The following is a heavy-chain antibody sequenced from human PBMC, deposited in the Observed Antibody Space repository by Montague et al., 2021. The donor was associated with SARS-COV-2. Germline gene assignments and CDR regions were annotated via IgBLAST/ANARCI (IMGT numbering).Heavy chain of an antibody. Sequence: SETLSLTCTVSGGSISNYYWSWIRQPAGKGLEWIGRIYASGNTNYNPSLKSRVTMSVDTPKNQFSLRLSSVTAADTAVYYYARISRNSGFVGVFDIWGQGTLVTVSS. D-gene: IGHD3-22*01. CDR1: GGSISNYY. CDR2: IYASGNT. CDR3: ARISRNSGFVGVFDI. V-gene: IGHV4-4*07. J-gene: IGHJ3*02.